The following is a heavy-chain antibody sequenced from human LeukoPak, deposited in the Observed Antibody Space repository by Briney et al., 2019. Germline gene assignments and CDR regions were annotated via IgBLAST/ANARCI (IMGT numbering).Heavy chain of an antibody. Sequence: GGSLRLSCAASGFTFSSYSMNWVRQAPGKGLEWVSSISPSGSSIYYADSVKGRFTISRDNAKNSLYLQMNSLRAEDTAVYYCARDQSSPYVSWGQGTLVTVSS. CDR1: GFTFSSYS. V-gene: IGHV3-21*01. J-gene: IGHJ4*02. CDR3: ARDQSSPYVS. CDR2: ISPSGSSI. D-gene: IGHD3-16*01.